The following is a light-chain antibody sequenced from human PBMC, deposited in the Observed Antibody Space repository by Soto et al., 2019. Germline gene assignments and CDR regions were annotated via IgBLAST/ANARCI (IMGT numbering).Light chain of an antibody. V-gene: IGKV4-1*01. Sequence: DIVMTQSPDSLAVSLGERATINCRSSQSVLHSSNNKNYLAWYQQKPGQPPNLLIYWASTRESGVPDRFSGSGSGTDFTLTISGLQAEDVAVYYCQQYYSTPLTFGGGTKVDIK. J-gene: IGKJ4*01. CDR1: QSVLHSSNNKNY. CDR3: QQYYSTPLT. CDR2: WAS.